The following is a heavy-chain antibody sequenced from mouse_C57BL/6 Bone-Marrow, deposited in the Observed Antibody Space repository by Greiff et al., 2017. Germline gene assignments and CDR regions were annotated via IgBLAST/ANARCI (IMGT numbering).Heavy chain of an antibody. CDR1: GYTFTDYN. CDR2: INPNTGGT. J-gene: IGHJ3*01. Sequence: EVQLQQSGPELVKPGASVKIPCKASGYTFTDYNMDWVKQSHGKSLEWIGDINPNTGGTIYNQKFKGKATLTVDQSSSTAYLELHSLTSEDTAVYYCARDDSFAYWGQGTLVTVSA. V-gene: IGHV1-18*01. D-gene: IGHD2-4*01. CDR3: ARDDSFAY.